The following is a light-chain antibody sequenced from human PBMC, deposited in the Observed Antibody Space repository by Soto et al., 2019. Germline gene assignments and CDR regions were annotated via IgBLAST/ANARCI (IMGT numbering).Light chain of an antibody. Sequence: EIVLTQSPGTLSLFPGERATLSCRANESVRSNSLAWYQQKPGQAPRLLIYGASSRAPGIPDRFSVSGSGKDITLIISRLEPEDFAVYYCQQYGSSPLTFGGGTEVEIK. CDR3: QQYGSSPLT. J-gene: IGKJ4*01. V-gene: IGKV3-20*01. CDR2: GAS. CDR1: ESVRSNS.